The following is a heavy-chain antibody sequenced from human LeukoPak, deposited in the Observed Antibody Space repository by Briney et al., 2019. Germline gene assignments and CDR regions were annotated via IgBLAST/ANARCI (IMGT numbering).Heavy chain of an antibody. Sequence: GGSLRLSCAASGFTFSSYAMSWVRQAPGKGLEWVSPISGSGGSTYYADSVKGRFTISRDNSKNTLYLQMNSLRDEDTAVYYCAKEEYDSSGSSLGPFDYWGQGTLVTVSS. CDR3: AKEEYDSSGSSLGPFDY. J-gene: IGHJ4*02. CDR2: ISGSGGST. D-gene: IGHD3-22*01. V-gene: IGHV3-23*01. CDR1: GFTFSSYA.